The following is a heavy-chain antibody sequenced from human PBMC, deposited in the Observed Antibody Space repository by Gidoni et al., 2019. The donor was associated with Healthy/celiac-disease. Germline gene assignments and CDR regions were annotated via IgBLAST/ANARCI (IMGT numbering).Heavy chain of an antibody. J-gene: IGHJ3*02. Sequence: QVQLQESGPGLVTPSETLSLTCTVSGGSIISYYWSWIRQPAGKGLEWIGRIYTSGSTNYNPSLKSRVTMSVDTSKNQFSLKLSSVTAADTAVYYCAREPGEGTMIVVVPDAFDIWGQGTMVTVSS. V-gene: IGHV4-4*07. CDR2: IYTSGST. CDR3: AREPGEGTMIVVVPDAFDI. CDR1: GGSIISYY. D-gene: IGHD3-22*01.